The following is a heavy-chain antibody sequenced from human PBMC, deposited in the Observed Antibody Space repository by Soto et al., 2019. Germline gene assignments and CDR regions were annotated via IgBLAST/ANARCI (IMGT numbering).Heavy chain of an antibody. V-gene: IGHV3-74*01. CDR1: GFTFSSYW. Sequence: GGSLILSCAASGFTFSSYWMHWVRQAPGKGLVWVSRINSDGSSTSYADSVKGRFTISRDNAKNTLYLQMNSLRAEDTAVYYCASGSIAAAGTVDYWGQGTLVTVSS. CDR2: INSDGSST. J-gene: IGHJ4*02. CDR3: ASGSIAAAGTVDY. D-gene: IGHD6-13*01.